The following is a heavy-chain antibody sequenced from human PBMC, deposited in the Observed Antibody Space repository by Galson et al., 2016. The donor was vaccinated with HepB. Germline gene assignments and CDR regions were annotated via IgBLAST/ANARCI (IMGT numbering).Heavy chain of an antibody. CDR3: ARDFDI. Sequence: SVKVSCKASGYTFTGYSMHWVRQAPGQGLEWMGIINPSGGGTTYAQKLQDRVTMTRDRSTRTFYMELSSLRSEDTALYYCARDFDIWGQGTMVTVSS. V-gene: IGHV1-46*04. CDR1: GYTFTGYS. CDR2: INPSGGGT. J-gene: IGHJ3*02.